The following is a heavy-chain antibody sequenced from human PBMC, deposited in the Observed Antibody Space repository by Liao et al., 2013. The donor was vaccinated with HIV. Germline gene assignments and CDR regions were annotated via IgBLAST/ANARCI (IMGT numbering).Heavy chain of an antibody. Sequence: QVRLQESGPGLVKPSETLSLTCTVSGGSISSYYWSWIRQPAGRLEWIGRISTGGSTYYNPSSRVRVTMSVDTSENQFSLKLSSVTVRGTRPYSYCVTDERGPIRRFDYWAREPWSPSPQ. CDR2: ISTGGST. CDR3: VTDERGPIRRFDY. D-gene: IGHD2-21*01. V-gene: IGHV4-4*07. J-gene: IGHJ4*02. CDR1: GGSISSYY.